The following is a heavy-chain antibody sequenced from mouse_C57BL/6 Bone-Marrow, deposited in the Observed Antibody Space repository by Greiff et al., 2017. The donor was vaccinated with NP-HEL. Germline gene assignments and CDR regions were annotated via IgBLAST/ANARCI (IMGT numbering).Heavy chain of an antibody. V-gene: IGHV1-26*01. CDR1: GYTFTDYY. CDR2: INPNNGGT. CDR3: ARWLLRRAFDY. Sequence: VQLQQSGPELVKPGASVKISCKASGYTFTDYYMNWVKQSHGKSLEWIGDINPNNGGTSYNQKFKGKATLTVDKSSSTAYMELRSLTSEDSAVYYCARWLLRRAFDYWGQGTTLTVSS. D-gene: IGHD2-3*01. J-gene: IGHJ2*01.